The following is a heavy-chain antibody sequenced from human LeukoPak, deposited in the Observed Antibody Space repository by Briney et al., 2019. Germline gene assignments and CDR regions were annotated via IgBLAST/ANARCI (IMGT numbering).Heavy chain of an antibody. J-gene: IGHJ4*02. CDR3: ARDVGMVATDY. Sequence: ASVKVSCKASGYTFTGYYRHWVRQAPGQRLEWMGWINPNSGGTNYAQKFQGRVTMTRDTSISTAYMELSRLRSDDTAVYYCARDVGMVATDYWGQGTLVTVSS. V-gene: IGHV1-2*02. CDR1: GYTFTGYY. CDR2: INPNSGGT. D-gene: IGHD5-12*01.